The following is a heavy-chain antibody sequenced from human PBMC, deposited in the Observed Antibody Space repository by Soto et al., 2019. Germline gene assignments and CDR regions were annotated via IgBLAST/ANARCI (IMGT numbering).Heavy chain of an antibody. J-gene: IGHJ4*02. CDR1: GGSIGGSSHF. V-gene: IGHV4-39*01. D-gene: IGHD3-22*01. CDR3: ARGYSDSSGPLWYFDY. CDR2: IHYSGTT. Sequence: SETLSLTCTVSGGSIGGSSHFWGWIRQPPGKGLEWIGSIHYSGTTYYNPSLKSRVTISVDTSKNQFSLKLNSVTAADTAVYYCARGYSDSSGPLWYFDYWGQGTLVSVSS.